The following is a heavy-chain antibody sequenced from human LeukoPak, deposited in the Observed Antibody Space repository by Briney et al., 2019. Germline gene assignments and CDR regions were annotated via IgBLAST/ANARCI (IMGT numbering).Heavy chain of an antibody. D-gene: IGHD2-2*01. V-gene: IGHV3-30*18. Sequence: GGSLRLSCAASGFTFSSYGMHWVRQAPGKGLEWVAVISYDGRNKHYPDSVKGRFTISRDISTDTLWLQMDSLRTEDTAVYYCAKGPLGGTAAAIDYWGQGTLVTVSS. CDR2: ISYDGRNK. CDR3: AKGPLGGTAAAIDY. CDR1: GFTFSSYG. J-gene: IGHJ4*02.